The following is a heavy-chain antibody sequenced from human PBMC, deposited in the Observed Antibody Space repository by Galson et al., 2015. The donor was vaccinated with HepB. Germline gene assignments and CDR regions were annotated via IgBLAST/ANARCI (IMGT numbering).Heavy chain of an antibody. V-gene: IGHV3-30*02. CDR1: GFSFRISG. D-gene: IGHD1-1*01. Sequence: PLRLACAAPGFSFRISGMHCAAQAPGKGLGWVPLIWYDGSQHSYAASVKGQFTISRDNSQNMMYLQMNSLRVEDTAVYYCAGADDATDALDTWGQGTIVTVSS. CDR3: AGADDATDALDT. CDR2: IWYDGSQH. J-gene: IGHJ3*02.